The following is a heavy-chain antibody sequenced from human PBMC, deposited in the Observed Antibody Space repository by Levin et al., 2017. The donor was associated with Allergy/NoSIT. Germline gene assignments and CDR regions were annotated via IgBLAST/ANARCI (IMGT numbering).Heavy chain of an antibody. CDR3: ARDIVVVPAADRVGMDV. CDR1: GGSISSGGYY. J-gene: IGHJ6*02. Sequence: SETLSLTCTVSGGSISSGGYYWSWLRQHPGKGLEWIGYIYYSGSTFYNPSLKSRVTISVDSSKNQFSLKLSSVTAADTAVYYCARDIVVVPAADRVGMDVWGQGTTVTVSS. V-gene: IGHV4-31*03. CDR2: IYYSGST. D-gene: IGHD2-2*01.